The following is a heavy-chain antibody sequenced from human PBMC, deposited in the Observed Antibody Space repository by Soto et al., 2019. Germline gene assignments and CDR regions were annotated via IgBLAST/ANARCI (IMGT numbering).Heavy chain of an antibody. CDR3: ARATQVTTTARWYFDY. V-gene: IGHV3-30-3*01. D-gene: IGHD3-22*01. Sequence: QVQLVESGGGVVQPGRSLRLSCAASGFTFSSFAMHWVRQAPGKRLEWVAAVSFDGTIKFYADSVKGRFTISTDNSMNTRVLHRYNLRDEDKAVYYGARATQVTTTARWYFDYLGEGILLAVCS. J-gene: IGHJ4*02. CDR1: GFTFSSFA. CDR2: VSFDGTIK.